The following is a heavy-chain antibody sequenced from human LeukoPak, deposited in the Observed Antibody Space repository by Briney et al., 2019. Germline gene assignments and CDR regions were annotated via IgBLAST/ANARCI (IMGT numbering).Heavy chain of an antibody. CDR2: IYSGGST. J-gene: IGHJ4*02. D-gene: IGHD1-26*01. CDR3: ARVAGGAASGY. V-gene: IGHV3-66*01. Sequence: GGSLRLSCAASGFTVSGNYMSWVRQAPGKGLEWVSAIYSGGSTYYADSVKGRFTISRDNSKNTLYLQMISLRADDTAVYYCARVAGGAASGYWGQGTLVTVSS. CDR1: GFTVSGNY.